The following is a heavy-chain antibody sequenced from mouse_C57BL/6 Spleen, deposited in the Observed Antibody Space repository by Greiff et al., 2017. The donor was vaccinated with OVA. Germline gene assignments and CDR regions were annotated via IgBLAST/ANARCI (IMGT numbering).Heavy chain of an antibody. D-gene: IGHD1-1*01. V-gene: IGHV1-15*01. J-gene: IGHJ4*01. CDR1: GYTFTDYE. Sequence: QVQLQQSGAELVRPGASVTLSCKASGYTFTDYEMHWVKQTPVPGLEWIGDIDPETGGTAYNQKFKGKAILTADKSSSTAYMELRSLTSEDSAVYYCTRKVLRSYYAMDYWGQGTSVTVSS. CDR3: TRKVLRSYYAMDY. CDR2: IDPETGGT.